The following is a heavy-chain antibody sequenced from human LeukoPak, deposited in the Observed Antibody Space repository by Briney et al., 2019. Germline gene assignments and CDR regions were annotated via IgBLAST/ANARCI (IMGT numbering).Heavy chain of an antibody. V-gene: IGHV1-2*02. J-gene: IGHJ6*02. D-gene: IGHD2-8*01. Sequence: ASVKVSCKASGYTFTSYYMHWVRQAPGQGLEWMGWINPNSGGTNYAQKFQGRVTMTWDTSISTAYMELSRLRSDDTAVYYCAREMVAAPPYHYGMDVWGQGTTVTVSS. CDR3: AREMVAAPPYHYGMDV. CDR2: INPNSGGT. CDR1: GYTFTSYY.